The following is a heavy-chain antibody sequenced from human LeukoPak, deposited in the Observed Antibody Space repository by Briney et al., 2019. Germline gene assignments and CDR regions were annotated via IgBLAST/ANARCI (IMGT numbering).Heavy chain of an antibody. CDR2: ISAYNGNT. D-gene: IGHD6-13*01. V-gene: IGHV1-18*01. CDR3: ARDQSLVAYSSTWFDY. CDR1: GYTFTNYG. J-gene: IGHJ4*02. Sequence: ASVKVSCKASGYTFTNYGISWVRQAPGQGPEWMGWISAYNGNTDYAQNLQGRVTMTTDTLTSTAYMELRSLRSDDTAVYYCARDQSLVAYSSTWFDYWGQGTPVTVSS.